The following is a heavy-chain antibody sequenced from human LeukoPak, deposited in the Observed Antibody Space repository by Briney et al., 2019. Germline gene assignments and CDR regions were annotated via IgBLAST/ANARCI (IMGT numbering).Heavy chain of an antibody. D-gene: IGHD2-15*01. Sequence: GAPLRISGKGSGSRFTSYWFSWVRRLPGKGLEGRGRFDPSDSYTNYSPSFKGHVTISADKSISTAYLQWSSLKASDTAMYYCARIGGREENYFDYWGQGTLVTVSS. J-gene: IGHJ4*02. CDR3: ARIGGREENYFDY. CDR2: FDPSDSYT. CDR1: GSRFTSYW. V-gene: IGHV5-10-1*01.